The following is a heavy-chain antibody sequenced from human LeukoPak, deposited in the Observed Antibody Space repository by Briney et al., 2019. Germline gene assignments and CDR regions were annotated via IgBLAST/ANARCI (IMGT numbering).Heavy chain of an antibody. Sequence: GGSLRLSCAASGFTFSSYGMHWVRQAPGKGLEWVAVISYDGSNKNYADSVKGRFTISRDNSKNTLYLQMNSLRAEDTAAYYCAKDMSCSSISCPLDYWGQGTLGTVS. V-gene: IGHV3-30*18. D-gene: IGHD2-2*01. CDR1: GFTFSSYG. CDR2: ISYDGSNK. CDR3: AKDMSCSSISCPLDY. J-gene: IGHJ4*02.